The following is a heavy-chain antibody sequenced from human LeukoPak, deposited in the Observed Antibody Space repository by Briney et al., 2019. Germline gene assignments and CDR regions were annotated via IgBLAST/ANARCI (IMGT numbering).Heavy chain of an antibody. V-gene: IGHV3-72*01. CDR1: GFTFSDRD. CDR3: ALWSYYYYGLDV. Sequence: GGFLRLSCAASGFTFSDRDMDWVRQAPGKGLEWVGRSRNKAKSRTTEYAASVKGRFTISRDNSNNSVWLQMNSLKTEDTAVYYCALWSYYYYGLDVWGQGTTVTVSS. J-gene: IGHJ6*02. CDR2: SRNKAKSRTT. D-gene: IGHD5-18*01.